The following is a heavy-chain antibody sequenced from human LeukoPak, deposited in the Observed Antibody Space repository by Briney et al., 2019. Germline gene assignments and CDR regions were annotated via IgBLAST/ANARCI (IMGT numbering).Heavy chain of an antibody. D-gene: IGHD3-10*01. CDR3: ARAYYYGSGSWNYYYYMDV. CDR1: GFTVSSNY. CDR2: INWNGGST. V-gene: IGHV3-20*04. J-gene: IGHJ6*03. Sequence: GGSLRLSCAASGFTVSSNYMSWVRQAPGKGLEWVSGINWNGGSTGYADSVKGRFTISRDNAKNSLYLQMNSLRAEDTALYYCARAYYYGSGSWNYYYYMDVWGKGTTVTVS.